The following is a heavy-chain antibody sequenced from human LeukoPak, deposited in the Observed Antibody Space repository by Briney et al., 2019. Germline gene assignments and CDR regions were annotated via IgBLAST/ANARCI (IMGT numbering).Heavy chain of an antibody. Sequence: GGSLRLSCAASGFSFSTYAMSWVRQAPGKGLEWVSGVNGNGGSTSYADSVKGRFTIFRDNSKNTVYLQMNSLRVEDTAVYYCAKSLYGGCDYWGQGAVVTVSS. CDR3: AKSLYGGCDY. J-gene: IGHJ4*02. V-gene: IGHV3-23*01. CDR2: VNGNGGST. D-gene: IGHD3-16*02. CDR1: GFSFSTYA.